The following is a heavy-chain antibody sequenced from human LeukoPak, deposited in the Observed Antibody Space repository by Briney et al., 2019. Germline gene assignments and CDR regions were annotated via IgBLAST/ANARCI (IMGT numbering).Heavy chain of an antibody. J-gene: IGHJ4*02. CDR3: ARHEREGYYDSSGYFDY. Sequence: GESLSVAGKGSGYSSTSYWISGVRQRRGKGLEWMGRSAPSDSYTNYRPSFQGHVTISADKSISTAYLQWSSLKASDTAMYYCARHEREGYYDSSGYFDYWGQGTLVTVSS. D-gene: IGHD3-22*01. V-gene: IGHV5-10-1*01. CDR2: SAPSDSYT. CDR1: GYSSTSYW.